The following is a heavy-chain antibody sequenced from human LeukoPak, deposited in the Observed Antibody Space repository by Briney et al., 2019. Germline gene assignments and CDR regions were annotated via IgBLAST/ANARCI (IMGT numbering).Heavy chain of an antibody. V-gene: IGHV3-23*01. J-gene: IGHJ4*02. CDR1: GFTFSSYA. CDR3: AKVFDILTGYYGY. Sequence: GGSLRPSCAASGFTFSSYAMSWVRQAPGKGLEWVSAISGSGGSTYYADSVKGRFTISRDNSKNTLYLQMNSLRAEDTAVYYCAKVFDILTGYYGYWGQGTLVTVSS. D-gene: IGHD3-9*01. CDR2: ISGSGGST.